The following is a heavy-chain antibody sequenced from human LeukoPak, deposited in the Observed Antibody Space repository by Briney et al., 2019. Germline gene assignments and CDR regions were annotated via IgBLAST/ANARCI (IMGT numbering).Heavy chain of an antibody. CDR2: IYFSGST. CDR1: GGSISRSNSY. Sequence: SETLSLTCTVSGGSISRSNSYWGWIRQPPGKGLEWIGSIYFSGSTYYNPSLKSRVTISVDTSKNQFSLKLNSMTAADTAVYYCARRWGSSGWIDYWGQGTLVTVSS. CDR3: ARRWGSSGWIDY. J-gene: IGHJ4*02. D-gene: IGHD6-19*01. V-gene: IGHV4-39*01.